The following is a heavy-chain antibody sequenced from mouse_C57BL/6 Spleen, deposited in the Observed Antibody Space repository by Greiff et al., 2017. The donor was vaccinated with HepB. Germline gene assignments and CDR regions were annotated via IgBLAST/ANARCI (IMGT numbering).Heavy chain of an antibody. CDR1: GYTFTDYE. CDR3: TRVVATGFDY. CDR2: IDPETGGT. D-gene: IGHD1-1*01. V-gene: IGHV1-15*01. J-gene: IGHJ2*01. Sequence: QVQLKQSGAELVRPGASVTLSCKASGYTFTDYEMHWVKQTPVHGLEWIGAIDPETGGTAYNQKFKGKAILTADKSSSTAYMELRSLTSEDSAVYYCTRVVATGFDYWGQGTTLTVSS.